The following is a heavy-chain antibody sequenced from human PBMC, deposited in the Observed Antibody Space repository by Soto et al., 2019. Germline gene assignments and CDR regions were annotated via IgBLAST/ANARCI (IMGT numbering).Heavy chain of an antibody. CDR3: ARHAFYGDFDAFDI. CDR2: IYYSGST. Sequence: SETLSLTCTVSGGSISSYYWSWIRQPPGKGLEWIGYIYYSGSTNYNPSLKSRVTISVDTSKNQFSLKLSSVTAADTAVYYCARHAFYGDFDAFDIWAQGTMVTVSS. V-gene: IGHV4-59*08. CDR1: GGSISSYY. J-gene: IGHJ3*02. D-gene: IGHD4-17*01.